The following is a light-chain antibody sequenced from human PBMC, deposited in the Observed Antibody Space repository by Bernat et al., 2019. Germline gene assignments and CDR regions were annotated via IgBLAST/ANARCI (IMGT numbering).Light chain of an antibody. CDR1: QSISSY. CDR2: AAS. Sequence: DIQMTQSPSSLSASVGDRVTITCRASQSISSYLNWYQQKPGKAPKLLIYAASSLQSGVPSRFSGSGSGTDFTFTISSLQHEDFATYYCQQSYSTPRTFGQGTRLEIK. CDR3: QQSYSTPRT. J-gene: IGKJ5*01. V-gene: IGKV1-39*01.